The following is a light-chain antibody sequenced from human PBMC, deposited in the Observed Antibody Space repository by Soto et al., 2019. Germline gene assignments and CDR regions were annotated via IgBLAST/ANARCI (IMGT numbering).Light chain of an antibody. CDR2: AAS. CDR1: QTVNTY. Sequence: IEIADSESYLSAAIFYIFTITFRASQTVNTYLHWYQQKPGRAPKLLISAASTLQSGVPARFSGSGSGTDFTLSITSLQPEDFATYYCQQLTTYPVTSSGGTKA. CDR3: QQLTTYPVT. V-gene: IGKV1-9*01. J-gene: IGKJ4*01.